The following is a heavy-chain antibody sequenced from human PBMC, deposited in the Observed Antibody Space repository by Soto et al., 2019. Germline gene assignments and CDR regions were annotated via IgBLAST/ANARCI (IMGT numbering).Heavy chain of an antibody. V-gene: IGHV4-38-2*02. Sequence: PSETLSLTCAVSGYSISSGYYCGWLRHPPGKGQEWIGSIYQSGGTSYNPSLKSRVTISVDTAKIQFALKLSSVTAAETAVYDCARDQSSSGWWGYYCYYGMDVWGRGATVTVSS. CDR1: GYSISSGYY. J-gene: IGHJ6*02. CDR2: IYQSGGT. D-gene: IGHD6-19*01. CDR3: ARDQSSSGWWGYYCYYGMDV.